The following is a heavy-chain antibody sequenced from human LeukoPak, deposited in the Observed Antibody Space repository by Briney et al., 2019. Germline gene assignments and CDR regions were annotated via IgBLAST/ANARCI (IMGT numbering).Heavy chain of an antibody. J-gene: IGHJ4*02. Sequence: PGGSLRLSCAASGFIFSNYAMHWVRQAPGKGLAWVAFIRNDGSDKYYADSVKGRFSISRDNSKNTLYLQMNSLRAEDTAVYYCANNDCSGGSCYFFDHWGQGTLVTVSS. CDR3: ANNDCSGGSCYFFDH. D-gene: IGHD2-15*01. CDR1: GFIFSNYA. CDR2: IRNDGSDK. V-gene: IGHV3-30*02.